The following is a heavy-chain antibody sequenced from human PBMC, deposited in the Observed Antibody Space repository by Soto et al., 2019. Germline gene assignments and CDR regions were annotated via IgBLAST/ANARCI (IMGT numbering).Heavy chain of an antibody. CDR3: ARGYYDRHNPLDY. CDR1: GGSISSGGYY. V-gene: IGHV4-31*03. J-gene: IGHJ4*02. Sequence: QVQLQESGPGLVKPSQTLSLTCTVSGGSISSGGYYWSWIRQHPGKGLEWIGYIYYSGSTYYNPYLKSRVTISVDTSKNQFSLKLSSVTAADTAVYYCARGYYDRHNPLDYGGQGTLVTVSS. CDR2: IYYSGST. D-gene: IGHD3-10*02.